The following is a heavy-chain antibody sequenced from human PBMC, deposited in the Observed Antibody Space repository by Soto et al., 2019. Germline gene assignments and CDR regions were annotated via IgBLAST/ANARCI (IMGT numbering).Heavy chain of an antibody. J-gene: IGHJ6*03. CDR1: GFTFSSYG. V-gene: IGHV3-30*18. CDR2: ISYDGSNK. CDR3: AKTGEFRAAAGTEYYYYYYYMDV. D-gene: IGHD6-13*01. Sequence: GGSLRLSCAASGFTFSSYGMHWVRQAPGKGLEWVAVISYDGSNKYYADSVKGRFTISRDNSKNTLYLQMNSLRAEDTAVYYCAKTGEFRAAAGTEYYYYYYYMDVWGKGTTVTVSS.